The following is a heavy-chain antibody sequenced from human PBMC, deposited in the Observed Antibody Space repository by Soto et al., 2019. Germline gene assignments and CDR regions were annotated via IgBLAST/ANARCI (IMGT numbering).Heavy chain of an antibody. D-gene: IGHD6-19*01. J-gene: IGHJ4*02. CDR2: INPNSGDT. V-gene: IGHV1-2*04. Sequence: ASVKVSCKASGYIFTGYYMHWVRQAPGQGLEWMGWINPNSGDTNYTQKFQGWVTMTRDTSISTAYMELSRLRSDDTAVYYCATSRISIAVAGETEYYFDYWGQGTPVTVSS. CDR3: ATSRISIAVAGETEYYFDY. CDR1: GYIFTGYY.